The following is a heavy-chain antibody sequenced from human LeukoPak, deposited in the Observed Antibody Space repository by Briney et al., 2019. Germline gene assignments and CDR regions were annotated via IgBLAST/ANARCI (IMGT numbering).Heavy chain of an antibody. CDR1: GGSFSGYY. D-gene: IGHD3-10*01. J-gene: IGHJ4*02. V-gene: IGHV4-34*01. CDR3: ARTGLYYGSGSYPY. Sequence: SETLSLTCAVYGGSFSGYYWSWIRQPPGKGLEWIGEINHSGSTNYNPSLKSRVTISVDTSKNQFSLKLSSVTAADTAVYYCARTGLYYGSGSYPYWGQGTLVTVSS. CDR2: INHSGST.